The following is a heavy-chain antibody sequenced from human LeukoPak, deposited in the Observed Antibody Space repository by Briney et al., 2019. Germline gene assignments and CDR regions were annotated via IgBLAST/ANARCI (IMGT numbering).Heavy chain of an antibody. Sequence: GGSLRLSCAASGFMFSSYSMNWVRQAPGKGLDWVSSISSRSSNIYYADSVKGRFTISRDNANNSVYLQMNSLRAEDTAVYYCARDRSTISQDFDYWGQGTQVTVSS. CDR1: GFMFSSYS. CDR3: ARDRSTISQDFDY. J-gene: IGHJ4*02. CDR2: ISSRSSNI. V-gene: IGHV3-21*01. D-gene: IGHD3-9*01.